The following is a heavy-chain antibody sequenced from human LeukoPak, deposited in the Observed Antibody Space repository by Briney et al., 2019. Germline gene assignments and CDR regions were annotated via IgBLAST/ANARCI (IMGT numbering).Heavy chain of an antibody. CDR2: INPSGGST. CDR3: ARARELGSKTKYYFDY. J-gene: IGHJ4*02. D-gene: IGHD1-7*01. Sequence: ASVKVSCKTSGYTFISFYMHWVRQAPGQGLEWRGIINPSGGSTTYPQKLQGRVTMTRDMSTRTVYMELSSLGYEDTAVYYCARARELGSKTKYYFDYWGQGTLVTVSP. CDR1: GYTFISFY. V-gene: IGHV1-46*04.